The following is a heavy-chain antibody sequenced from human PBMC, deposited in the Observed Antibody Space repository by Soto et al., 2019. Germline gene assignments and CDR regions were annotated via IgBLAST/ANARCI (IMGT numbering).Heavy chain of an antibody. J-gene: IGHJ3*02. Sequence: QGHLLQSGDEVKTPGASVRVSCRASGYPFTSYGISWVRQAPGQGLEWVAWISAYNGNRDTAQKFQGRVTMTLDTSTDTAHMVLGDLTSADTGVYYCARGRIVASIHDAFEIWGQGPKVTVSS. CDR3: ARGRIVASIHDAFEI. CDR1: GYPFTSYG. V-gene: IGHV1-18*01. CDR2: ISAYNGNR. D-gene: IGHD5-12*01.